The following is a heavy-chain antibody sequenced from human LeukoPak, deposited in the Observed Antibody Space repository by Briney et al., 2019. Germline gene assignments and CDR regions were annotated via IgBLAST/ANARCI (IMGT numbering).Heavy chain of an antibody. CDR3: ASYSYYYDSSGYFDY. Sequence: SETLSLTCAVSGGSISSGGYSWSWIRQPPGKGLEWIGYIYHSGSTYYNPSLKSRVTISVDRSKNQFSLKLSSVTAADTAVYYCASYSYYYDSSGYFDYWGQGTLVTVSS. D-gene: IGHD3-22*01. J-gene: IGHJ4*02. V-gene: IGHV4-30-2*01. CDR1: GGSISSGGYS. CDR2: IYHSGST.